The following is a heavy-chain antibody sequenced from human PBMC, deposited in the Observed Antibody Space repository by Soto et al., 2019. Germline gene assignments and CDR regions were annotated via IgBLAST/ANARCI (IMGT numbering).Heavy chain of an antibody. J-gene: IGHJ4*02. CDR1: GGTFSSYA. CDR3: AREPATRWARYFDY. CDR2: LSPIFGTA. Sequence: QVPLVQSGAEVKKPASSVKVSCKASGGTFSSYAISWVRQAPGQGLEWMGGLSPIFGTANYAQYFQGRVTLTAGESTNTAYMELSSRRSEDTAVYYCAREPATRWARYFDYWGQGTLVTGSS. V-gene: IGHV1-69*01. D-gene: IGHD1-26*01.